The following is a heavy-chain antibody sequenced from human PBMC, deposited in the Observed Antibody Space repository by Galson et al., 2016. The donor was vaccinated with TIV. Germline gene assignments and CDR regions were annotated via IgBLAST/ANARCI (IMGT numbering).Heavy chain of an antibody. CDR2: ISAYNGNT. J-gene: IGHJ6*02. CDR1: GYTFTSYG. Sequence: SVKVSCKASGYTFTSYGINWVRQVPGQGLEWVGWISAYNGNTNYAQMLQGRVTMTTDTSTSIAYMELRSLRSDDTAVYYCAREYYYYAMDVWGQGTTVTVSS. V-gene: IGHV1-18*01. CDR3: AREYYYYAMDV.